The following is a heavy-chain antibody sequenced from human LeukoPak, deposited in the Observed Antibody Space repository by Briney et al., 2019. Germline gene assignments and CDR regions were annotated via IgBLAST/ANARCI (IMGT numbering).Heavy chain of an antibody. J-gene: IGHJ5*02. V-gene: IGHV3-30*14. CDR3: ARETPELPMFDP. Sequence: PGRSLRLSCAASGFTFSSYAMHWVRQAPGKGLEWVAVISYDGSNKYYADSVKGRFTISRDNSKNTLYLQMNSLRAEGTAVYYCARETPELPMFDPWGQGTLVTVSS. CDR1: GFTFSSYA. D-gene: IGHD3-10*01. CDR2: ISYDGSNK.